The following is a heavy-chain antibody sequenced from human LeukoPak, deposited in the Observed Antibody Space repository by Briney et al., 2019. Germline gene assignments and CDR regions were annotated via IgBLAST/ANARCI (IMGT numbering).Heavy chain of an antibody. CDR1: GFTFSSYG. CDR3: AKGWQEYYYDSSGY. V-gene: IGHV3-30*18. CDR2: ISHDGSNK. D-gene: IGHD3-22*01. Sequence: GRSLRLSCAASGFTFSSYGMHWVRQAPGKGLEWVAVISHDGSNKYYADSVKGRFTISRDNSKNTLYLQMNSLRAEDTAVYYCAKGWQEYYYDSSGYWGQGTLVTVSS. J-gene: IGHJ4*02.